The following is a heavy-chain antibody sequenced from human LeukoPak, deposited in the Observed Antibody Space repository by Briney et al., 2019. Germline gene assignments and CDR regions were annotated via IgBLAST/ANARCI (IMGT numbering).Heavy chain of an antibody. D-gene: IGHD7-27*01. V-gene: IGHV1-69*05. J-gene: IGHJ3*02. Sequence: GASVKVSCKASGGTFSSYAISWVRQAPGQGLEWMGGIIPIFGTANYAQKFQGRVTITTDESTSTAYMELSSLRSEDTAVYYCARVLNWGPFGAFDIWGQGTMVTVSS. CDR1: GGTFSSYA. CDR2: IIPIFGTA. CDR3: ARVLNWGPFGAFDI.